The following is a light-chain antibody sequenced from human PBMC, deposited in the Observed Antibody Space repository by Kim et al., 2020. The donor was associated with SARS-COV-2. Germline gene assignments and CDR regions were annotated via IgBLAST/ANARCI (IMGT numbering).Light chain of an antibody. V-gene: IGLV1-44*01. CDR1: TSNIETNT. CDR2: TNN. Sequence: RVSISCSGSTSNIETNTVNWYQQLPGAAPKLLIHTNNQRPSGVPDRFSGSRFGTSASLTISGLQSEDEADYFCAAWDDSPDAYVVFGGGTKLTVL. J-gene: IGLJ2*01. CDR3: AAWDDSPDAYVV.